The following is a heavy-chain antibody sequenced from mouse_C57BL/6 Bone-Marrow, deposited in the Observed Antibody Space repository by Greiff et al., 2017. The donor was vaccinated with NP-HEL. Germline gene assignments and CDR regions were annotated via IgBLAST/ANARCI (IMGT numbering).Heavy chain of an antibody. Sequence: VQLQQSGAELVKPGASVKLSCTASGFNIKDYYMHWVKQRTEQGLEWIGRIDPEDGETKYAPKFQGKATITADTSSNTAYLQLSNLTSEDTAVYYCASTPFITTVVAPYAMDYWGQGTSVTVSS. CDR2: IDPEDGET. CDR3: ASTPFITTVVAPYAMDY. CDR1: GFNIKDYY. J-gene: IGHJ4*01. D-gene: IGHD1-1*01. V-gene: IGHV14-2*01.